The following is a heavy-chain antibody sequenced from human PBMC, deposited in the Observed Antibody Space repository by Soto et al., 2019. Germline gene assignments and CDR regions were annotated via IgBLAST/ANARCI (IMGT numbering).Heavy chain of an antibody. J-gene: IGHJ4*02. D-gene: IGHD2-21*02. CDR1: DGSSISGDYY. V-gene: IGHV4-30-4*01. CDR3: TRDGTYCGDDCFSF. Sequence: SEPLSLTCTVADGSSISGDYYWSWNRQPPGKGLEWIGYINLSGNTYYSPSLKSRLSLSGDPSKNHFSLSLTSVTAADSAVYYCTRDGTYCGDDCFSFRGPGTLVPVSS. CDR2: INLSGNT.